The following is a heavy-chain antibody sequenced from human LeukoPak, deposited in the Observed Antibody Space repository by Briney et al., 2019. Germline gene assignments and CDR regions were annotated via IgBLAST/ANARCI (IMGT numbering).Heavy chain of an antibody. J-gene: IGHJ6*04. V-gene: IGHV4-59*01. CDR1: GGPINFY. CDR3: ARDVRRALRFNNFYPYFGMDV. CDR2: IYPNGGT. D-gene: IGHD3-3*01. Sequence: SETLSLTCSVSGGPINFYWSWIRQSPGKGLEWIGCIYPNGGTSYNSSLKSRVTISLDTSKKQVSLMLNSVTAADTAVYYCARDVRRALRFNNFYPYFGMDVWGEGTTVIVST.